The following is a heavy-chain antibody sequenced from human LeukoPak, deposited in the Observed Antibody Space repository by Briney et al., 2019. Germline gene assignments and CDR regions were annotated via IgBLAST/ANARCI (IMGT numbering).Heavy chain of an antibody. Sequence: PSETLSLTCTVSGGSISSGGYYWSWIRQHPGKGLEWIGYIYYSGSTHYNPSLKSRVTISVDTSKNQFSLKLSSVTAADTAVYYCARGKADDAFDICGQGTMVTVSS. J-gene: IGHJ3*02. CDR1: GGSISSGGYY. CDR3: ARGKADDAFDI. V-gene: IGHV4-31*03. CDR2: IYYSGST.